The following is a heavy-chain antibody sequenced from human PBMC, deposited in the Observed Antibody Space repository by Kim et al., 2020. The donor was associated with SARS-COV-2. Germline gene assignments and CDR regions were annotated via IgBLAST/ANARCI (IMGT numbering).Heavy chain of an antibody. CDR1: GFTFSSYA. J-gene: IGHJ6*02. CDR3: AKGSLGLEALKAKKYYYYGMDV. CDR2: IYSGGSST. V-gene: IGHV3-23*03. D-gene: IGHD1-26*01. Sequence: GGSLRLSCAASGFTFSSYAMSWVRQAPGKGLEWVSVIYSGGSSTYYADSVKGRFTISRDTSKNTLYLQMNSLRAEDTAVYYCAKGSLGLEALKAKKYYYYGMDVWGQGTTVTVSS.